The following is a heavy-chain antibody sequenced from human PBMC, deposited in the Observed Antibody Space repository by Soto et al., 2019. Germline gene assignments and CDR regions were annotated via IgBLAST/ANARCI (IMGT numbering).Heavy chain of an antibody. J-gene: IGHJ4*02. CDR2: IIPILGIA. V-gene: IGHV1-69*02. CDR3: ARGTSHKKDYFDY. D-gene: IGHD2-2*01. Sequence: QVQLVQSGAEVKKPGSSVKVSCKASGGTFSSYTISWVRQAPGQGLEWMGRIIPILGIANYAQKFQGRVTITADKSTSTAQRDRSRLRSEDTEVHYCARGTSHKKDYFDYCAQGPLVAVSS. CDR1: GGTFSSYT.